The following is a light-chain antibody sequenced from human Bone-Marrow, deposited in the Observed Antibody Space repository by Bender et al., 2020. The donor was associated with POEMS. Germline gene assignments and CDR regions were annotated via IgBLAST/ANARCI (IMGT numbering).Light chain of an antibody. J-gene: IGLJ2*01. Sequence: SYEVTQPPSVSVSPGQTASITCSGDKLGNRYTSWYQQKPGQSPVVVIYQDSKRPSGIPERFSGSNSGNTATLTISGAHSLDEADYCCQVWDRAEVVFSGGTKLTVL. CDR1: KLGNRY. CDR2: QDS. V-gene: IGLV3-1*01. CDR3: QVWDRAEVV.